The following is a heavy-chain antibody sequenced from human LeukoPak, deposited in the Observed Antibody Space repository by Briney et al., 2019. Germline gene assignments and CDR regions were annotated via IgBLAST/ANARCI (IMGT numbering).Heavy chain of an antibody. CDR1: GFTFSNYG. Sequence: GGSLRLSCAASGFTFSNYGMHWVRQAPGKGLEWVAVIWYDGSNTYYADSAKGRFTISRDNSKNTLYLQMNSLRAEDTAVYYCARDLRGGYYYYMDVWGKGTTVTVSS. CDR3: ARDLRGGYYYYMDV. V-gene: IGHV3-33*08. J-gene: IGHJ6*03. D-gene: IGHD5/OR15-5a*01. CDR2: IWYDGSNT.